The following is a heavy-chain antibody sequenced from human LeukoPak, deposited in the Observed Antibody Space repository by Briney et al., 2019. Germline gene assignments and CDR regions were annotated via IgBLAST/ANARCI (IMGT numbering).Heavy chain of an antibody. V-gene: IGHV3-30*04. CDR2: ISYDGSNK. Sequence: GGSLRLSCAASGSTFSSYAMHWVRQAPGKGLEWVAVISYDGSNKYYADSVKGRFTISRDNAKNSLYLQMNSLRAEDTAVYYCARDGGYCSGGSCYVGWFDPWGQGTLVTVSS. J-gene: IGHJ5*02. CDR3: ARDGGYCSGGSCYVGWFDP. CDR1: GSTFSSYA. D-gene: IGHD2-15*01.